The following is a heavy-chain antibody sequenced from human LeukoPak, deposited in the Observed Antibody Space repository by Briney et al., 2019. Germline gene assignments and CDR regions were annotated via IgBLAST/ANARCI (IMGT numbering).Heavy chain of an antibody. CDR2: IYSGGST. CDR1: GFSVSSSY. V-gene: IGHV3-66*01. J-gene: IGHJ6*02. Sequence: PGGSLRLSCAASGFSVSSSYMSWVRQAPGKGLEWVSVIYSGGSTYCADSVKGRFTISRDNSKNTLYLQMNSLRAEDTAVYYCARDRGYSYGPDVYYYYYGMDVWGQGTTVTVSS. CDR3: ARDRGYSYGPDVYYYYYGMDV. D-gene: IGHD5-18*01.